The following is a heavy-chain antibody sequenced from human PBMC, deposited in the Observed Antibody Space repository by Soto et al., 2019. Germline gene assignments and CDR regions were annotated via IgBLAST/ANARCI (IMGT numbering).Heavy chain of an antibody. V-gene: IGHV1-46*01. D-gene: IGHD6-6*01. Sequence: QVQLVQSGAEVKKPGSSVKVSCKASGYTFTSYYMHWVRQPPGQGVEWMGIINPSGGSKSYAQKFLGRVTMTRDAYTSMVNMGLSGMRSEDTAVYYCARVGSAARSVGRYFDLWGRGTLVTVSS. CDR2: INPSGGSK. CDR1: GYTFTSYY. CDR3: ARVGSAARSVGRYFDL. J-gene: IGHJ2*01.